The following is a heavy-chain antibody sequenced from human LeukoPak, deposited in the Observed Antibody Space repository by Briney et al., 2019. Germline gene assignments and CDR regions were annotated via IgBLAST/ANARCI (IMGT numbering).Heavy chain of an antibody. Sequence: ASVKVSCKASGYTFTSYGISWVRQAPGQGLEWMGWISAYNGNTNYAQKLQGRVTMTTYTSTSTAYMELRSLRSDDTAVYYCARSKGRVVPAARGLYYMDVWGKGTTVTVSS. J-gene: IGHJ6*03. CDR2: ISAYNGNT. CDR3: ARSKGRVVPAARGLYYMDV. CDR1: GYTFTSYG. D-gene: IGHD2-2*01. V-gene: IGHV1-18*01.